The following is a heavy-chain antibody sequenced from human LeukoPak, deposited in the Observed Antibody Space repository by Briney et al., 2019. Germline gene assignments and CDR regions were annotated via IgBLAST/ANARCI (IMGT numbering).Heavy chain of an antibody. CDR1: GGSISSSY. Sequence: LETLSLTCTVSGGSISSSYWSWIRQPAGKGLEWIGRIYTSGNTNYNPSLKSRVTMSVDTSKNQFSLKLSSVTAADTAVYYCARGTYYYFMDVWGKGTTVTVSS. CDR2: IYTSGNT. CDR3: ARGTYYYFMDV. V-gene: IGHV4-4*07. J-gene: IGHJ6*03.